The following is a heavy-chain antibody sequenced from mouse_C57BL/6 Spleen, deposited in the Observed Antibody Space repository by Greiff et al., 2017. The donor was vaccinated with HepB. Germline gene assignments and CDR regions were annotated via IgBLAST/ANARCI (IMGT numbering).Heavy chain of an antibody. J-gene: IGHJ2*01. CDR3: ARERDYYYGSSEW. D-gene: IGHD1-1*01. CDR1: GYAFSSSW. CDR2: IYPGDGDT. Sequence: QVQLQQSGPELVKPGASVKISCKASGYAFSSSWMNWVKQRPGKGLEWIGRIYPGDGDTNYNGKFKGKATLTADKSSSTAYMQLSSLTSEDSAVYFCARERDYYYGSSEWWGQGTTLTVSS. V-gene: IGHV1-82*01.